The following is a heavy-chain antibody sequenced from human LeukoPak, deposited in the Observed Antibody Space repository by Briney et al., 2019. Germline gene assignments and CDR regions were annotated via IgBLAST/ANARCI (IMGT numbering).Heavy chain of an antibody. Sequence: PGGSLRLSCAASGFTFDDYGMSWVRQAPGKGLEWVGFIRSKAYGGTREYAASVKDRFTISGDDSKSIAYLQMNSLKTEDTAVYYCMSRCGGGCDYWGQGTLVTVSS. D-gene: IGHD3-16*01. CDR2: IRSKAYGGTR. J-gene: IGHJ4*02. V-gene: IGHV3-49*04. CDR1: GFTFDDYG. CDR3: MSRCGGGCDY.